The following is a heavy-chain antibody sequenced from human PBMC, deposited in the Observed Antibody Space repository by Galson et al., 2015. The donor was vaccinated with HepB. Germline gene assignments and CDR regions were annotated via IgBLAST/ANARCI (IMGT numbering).Heavy chain of an antibody. V-gene: IGHV3-74*01. D-gene: IGHD6-13*01. CDR3: ARVLVGSSSLGNYGMDV. J-gene: IGHJ6*02. CDR1: GFTITSYW. CDR2: INNDGSST. Sequence: SLRLSCAASGFTITSYWMHWVRQAPGKGLVWVSRINNDGSSTSYADSVKGRFTISRDNAKNTLYLQMNSLRAEDTAVYYCARVLVGSSSLGNYGMDVWGQGTTVTVSS.